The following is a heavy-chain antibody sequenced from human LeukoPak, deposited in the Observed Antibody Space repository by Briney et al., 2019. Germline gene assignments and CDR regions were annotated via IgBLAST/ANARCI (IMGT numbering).Heavy chain of an antibody. CDR2: INPNSGGT. D-gene: IGHD3-22*01. Sequence: ASVKVSCKASGYTFTGYYMHWVRQAPGQGLEWMGWINPNSGGTNYAQKFQGRVTMTRDTSISTPYMELSRLRSDDTAVYYCARAYDSSGYCPDYWGQGTLVTVSS. V-gene: IGHV1-2*02. CDR1: GYTFTGYY. J-gene: IGHJ4*02. CDR3: ARAYDSSGYCPDY.